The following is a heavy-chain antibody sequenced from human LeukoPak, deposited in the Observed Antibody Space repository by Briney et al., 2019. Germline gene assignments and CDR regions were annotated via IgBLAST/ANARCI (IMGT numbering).Heavy chain of an antibody. CDR1: GFTFSSYS. D-gene: IGHD2-2*01. Sequence: PGGSLRLSCAAPGFTFSSYSMNWVRQAPGKGLEWVSYISSSSSTIYYADSVKGRFTISRDNAKNSLYLQMNSLRAEDTAVYYCARVGDDCSSTSCYRAPIDYWGQGTLVTVSS. CDR3: ARVGDDCSSTSCYRAPIDY. J-gene: IGHJ4*02. CDR2: ISSSSSTI. V-gene: IGHV3-48*04.